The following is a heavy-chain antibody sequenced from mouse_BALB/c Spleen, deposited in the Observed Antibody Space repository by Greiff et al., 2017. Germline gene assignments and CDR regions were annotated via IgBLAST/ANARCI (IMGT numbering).Heavy chain of an antibody. D-gene: IGHD2-4*01. Sequence: EVQGVESGGGLVQPGGSRKLSCAASGFTFSSFGMHWVRQAPEKGLEWVAYISSGSSTIYYADTVKGRFTISRDNPKNTLFLQMTSLRSEDTAMYYCARSTMSTTWYFDVWGAGTTVTVSS. CDR3: ARSTMSTTWYFDV. CDR1: GFTFSSFG. V-gene: IGHV5-17*02. J-gene: IGHJ1*01. CDR2: ISSGSSTI.